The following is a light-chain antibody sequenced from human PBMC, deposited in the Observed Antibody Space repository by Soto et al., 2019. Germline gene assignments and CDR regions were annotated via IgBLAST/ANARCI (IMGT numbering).Light chain of an antibody. CDR3: QKYNSAPNT. J-gene: IGKJ2*01. Sequence: DIQMTQSPSSLSASVGDRVTITCRAHQDISNYLAWYQQKPGKVPELLIYAASTLRTGVQSRFSGSGSGTVSTLTINNLQPEDVATYYCQKYNSAPNTFGRGTRLEIK. V-gene: IGKV1-27*01. CDR1: QDISNY. CDR2: AAS.